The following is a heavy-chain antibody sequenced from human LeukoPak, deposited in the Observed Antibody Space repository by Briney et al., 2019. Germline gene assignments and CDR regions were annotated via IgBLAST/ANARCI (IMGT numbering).Heavy chain of an antibody. CDR3: ARVALGYCSGGSCYLDDY. CDR2: ISAYNGNT. J-gene: IGHJ4*02. D-gene: IGHD2-15*01. V-gene: IGHV1-18*01. Sequence: ASVTVSFKASGYTFTSYGISWVRQAPGQGLEWMGWISAYNGNTNYAQKLQGRVTMTTDTSTSTAYMELRSLRSDDTAVYYCARVALGYCSGGSCYLDDYWGQGTLVTVSS. CDR1: GYTFTSYG.